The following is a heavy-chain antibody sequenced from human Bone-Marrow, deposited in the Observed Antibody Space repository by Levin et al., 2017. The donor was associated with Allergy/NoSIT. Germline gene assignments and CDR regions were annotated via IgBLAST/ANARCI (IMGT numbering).Heavy chain of an antibody. V-gene: IGHV3-23*01. CDR3: AKDLTIFGVVITPSFDY. Sequence: GGSLRLSCAASGFTFSSYAMSWVRQAPGKGLEWVSAISGSGGSTYYADSVKGRFTISRDNSKNTLYLQMNSLRAEDTAVYYCAKDLTIFGVVITPSFDYWGQGTLVTVSS. CDR2: ISGSGGST. J-gene: IGHJ4*02. D-gene: IGHD3-3*01. CDR1: GFTFSSYA.